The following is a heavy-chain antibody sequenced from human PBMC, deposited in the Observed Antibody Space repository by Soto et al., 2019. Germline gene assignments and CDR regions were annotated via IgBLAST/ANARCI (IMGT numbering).Heavy chain of an antibody. D-gene: IGHD3-3*01. V-gene: IGHV1-3*01. J-gene: IGHJ4*02. CDR1: GYTFTSYA. CDR3: ARADSAITFFGVVIINPPSDY. Sequence: QVQLVQSGAEVKKPGASVKVSCKASGYTFTSYAMHWVRQAPGQRLEWMGWINAGNGNTKYSQKFQGRVTITRDTTASTAYMELSRLRSEDTAFYCCARADSAITFFGVVIINPPSDYWGQGTLVTVSS. CDR2: INAGNGNT.